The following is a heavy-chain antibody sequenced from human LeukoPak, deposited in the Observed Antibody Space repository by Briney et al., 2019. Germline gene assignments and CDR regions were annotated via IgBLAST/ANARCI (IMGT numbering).Heavy chain of an antibody. D-gene: IGHD3-22*01. J-gene: IGHJ4*02. Sequence: ASVKVSCKVSGYTLTELSMHWVRQAPGKGLEWTGGFDPEDGETIYAQKFQGRVTMTEDTSTDTAYMELSSLRSEDTAVYYCATMTAITYYYDSSGYVYWGQGTLVTVSS. CDR1: GYTLTELS. CDR3: ATMTAITYYYDSSGYVY. CDR2: FDPEDGET. V-gene: IGHV1-24*01.